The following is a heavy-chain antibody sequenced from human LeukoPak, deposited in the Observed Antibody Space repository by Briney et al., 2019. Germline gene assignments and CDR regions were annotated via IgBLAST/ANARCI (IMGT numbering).Heavy chain of an antibody. J-gene: IGHJ4*02. V-gene: IGHV3-30*04. Sequence: GRSLRLSCAASGFTFSRYAMHCVRQAPDKGRGWGAVILYDGSNKYYADSVKGRFTISRDNSKDTLYLQMNSLRAEDTAVYYCAREGIAVALDYWGQGTLVTVSS. CDR3: AREGIAVALDY. CDR2: ILYDGSNK. D-gene: IGHD6-19*01. CDR1: GFTFSRYA.